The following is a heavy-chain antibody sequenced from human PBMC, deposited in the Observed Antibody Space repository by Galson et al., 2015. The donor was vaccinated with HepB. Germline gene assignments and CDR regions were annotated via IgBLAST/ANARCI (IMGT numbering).Heavy chain of an antibody. Sequence: LRLSCAASGFTFSSYWMHWVRQAPGKGLVWVSRINSDGSSTSYADSVKGRFTISRDNAKNTLYLQMNSLRAEDTAVYYCAGVFPGDCGGDCYYWYFDLWGRGTLVTVSS. CDR3: AGVFPGDCGGDCYYWYFDL. CDR2: INSDGSST. J-gene: IGHJ2*01. D-gene: IGHD2-21*02. V-gene: IGHV3-74*01. CDR1: GFTFSSYW.